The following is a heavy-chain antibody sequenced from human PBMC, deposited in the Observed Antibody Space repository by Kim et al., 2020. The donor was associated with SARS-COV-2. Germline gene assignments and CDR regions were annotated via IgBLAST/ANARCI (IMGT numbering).Heavy chain of an antibody. D-gene: IGHD1-26*01. Sequence: YYAVALNGRFTIAGDNSENTLYLQMNSLGAEDTVVYYCEREASEGGAFDIWGQGPMVTVSS. J-gene: IGHJ3*02. CDR3: EREASEGGAFDI. V-gene: IGHV3-23*01.